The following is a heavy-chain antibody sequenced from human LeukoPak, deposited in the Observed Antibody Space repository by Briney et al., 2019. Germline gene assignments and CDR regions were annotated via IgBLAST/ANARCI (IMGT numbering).Heavy chain of an antibody. Sequence: ASVKVSCKAYRGTFSSYAISWVRQAPGQGLEWMGGIIPIFGTANYAQKFQGRVTITTDESTSTAYMELSSLRSEDTAVYYCAREITMIEGRGYFQHRGQGTLVTVSS. V-gene: IGHV1-69*05. J-gene: IGHJ1*01. CDR3: AREITMIEGRGYFQH. D-gene: IGHD3-22*01. CDR2: IIPIFGTA. CDR1: RGTFSSYA.